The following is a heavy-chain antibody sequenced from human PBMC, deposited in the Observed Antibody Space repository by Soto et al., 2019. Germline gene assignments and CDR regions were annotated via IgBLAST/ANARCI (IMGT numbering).Heavy chain of an antibody. D-gene: IGHD5-12*01. Sequence: QVQLVQSGAEVKKPGASVKVSCKASGYTFTSYGISWVRQAPGQGLEWMGWISAYNGNTNYAQKLQGRVTMTTDTTTXXADMELRSLRSDDTAVYYCARGPAQYGGYVYYFDYWGQGTLVTVSS. CDR3: ARGPAQYGGYVYYFDY. V-gene: IGHV1-18*01. CDR1: GYTFTSYG. J-gene: IGHJ4*02. CDR2: ISAYNGNT.